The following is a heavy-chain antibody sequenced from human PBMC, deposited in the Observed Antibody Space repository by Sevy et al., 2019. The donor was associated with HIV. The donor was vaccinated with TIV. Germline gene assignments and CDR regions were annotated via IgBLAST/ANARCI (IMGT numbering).Heavy chain of an antibody. V-gene: IGHV3-7*03. Sequence: GGSLRLSCAASGFTLSNYWMTWFRQAPGKGLERVANIKQDGSESYYVDSVKGRFTISRDSSRNIVTLQMNGLRVEDTAVYYCVKARFVGSGWAGNFDYWGQGAMVTVSS. CDR3: VKARFVGSGWAGNFDY. J-gene: IGHJ4*02. CDR1: GFTLSNYW. D-gene: IGHD6-25*01. CDR2: IKQDGSES.